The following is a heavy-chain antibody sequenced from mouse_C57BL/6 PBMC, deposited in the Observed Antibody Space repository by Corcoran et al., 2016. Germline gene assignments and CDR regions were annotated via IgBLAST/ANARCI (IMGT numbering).Heavy chain of an antibody. Sequence: QIQLVQSGPELKKPGETVKISCKASGYTFTTYGMSWVKQAPGKGLKWMGWINTYSGVPTYADDFKGRFAFSLETSASTAYLQINNLKNEDTATYFCARGDYKGDFDVWGTGTTVTVSS. J-gene: IGHJ1*03. V-gene: IGHV9-3*01. CDR2: INTYSGVP. CDR1: GYTFTTYG. CDR3: ARGDYKGDFDV. D-gene: IGHD2-12*01.